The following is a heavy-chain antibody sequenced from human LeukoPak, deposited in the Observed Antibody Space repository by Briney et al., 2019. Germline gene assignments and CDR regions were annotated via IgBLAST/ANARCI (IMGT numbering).Heavy chain of an antibody. D-gene: IGHD3-10*01. CDR3: ARVRITMVRGVSDY. CDR2: ISNDGGYE. Sequence: PGRSLRLSCAASGFTFSDYGVHWVRQAPGKGLEWVAVISNDGGYEHYADSVKGRFTISRDNSKNTLYLQMNSLRAEDTAVYYCARVRITMVRGVSDYWGQGTLVTVSS. CDR1: GFTFSDYG. V-gene: IGHV3-30*03. J-gene: IGHJ4*02.